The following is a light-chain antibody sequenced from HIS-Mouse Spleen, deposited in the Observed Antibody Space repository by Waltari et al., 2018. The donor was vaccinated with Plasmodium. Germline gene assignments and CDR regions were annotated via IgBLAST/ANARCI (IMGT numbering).Light chain of an antibody. CDR1: QSVSSY. J-gene: IGKJ5*01. Sequence: EIVLTQSPATLALSPGERPTLPCRASQSVSSYLAWYQQKPGQAPRLLIYDASNRATGIPARFSGSGSGTDFTLTISSLEPEDFAVYYCQQRSNWPITVGQGTRLEIK. CDR3: QQRSNWPIT. V-gene: IGKV3-11*01. CDR2: DAS.